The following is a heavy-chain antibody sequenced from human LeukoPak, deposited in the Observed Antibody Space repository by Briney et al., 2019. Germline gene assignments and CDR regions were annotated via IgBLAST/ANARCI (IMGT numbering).Heavy chain of an antibody. CDR3: AKDRSRNCFDY. V-gene: IGHV3-30*02. J-gene: IGHJ4*02. CDR2: IRNDGNNK. CDR1: GFTFSSYG. Sequence: GGSLRLSCAASGFTFSSYGLHWVRQAPGKGLEWVAFIRNDGNNKYYADSVKGRFTTSRDNSKDTLFLQMNSLRAEDTAVYYCAKDRSRNCFDYWGQGTLVTVSS.